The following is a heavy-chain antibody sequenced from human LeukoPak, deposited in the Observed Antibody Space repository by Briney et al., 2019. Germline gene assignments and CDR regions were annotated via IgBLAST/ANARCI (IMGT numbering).Heavy chain of an antibody. Sequence: PGGSLRPSCAASGFTFSNYWMHWVRQAPGKGLVWVSRINGDSSTTAYADSVKGRFTISRDNAKNTAYLQINSLRAEDTAVYYCVRLKGGYWGQGTLVTVSS. CDR1: GFTFSNYW. D-gene: IGHD1-26*01. CDR3: VRLKGGY. J-gene: IGHJ4*02. V-gene: IGHV3-74*01. CDR2: INGDSSTT.